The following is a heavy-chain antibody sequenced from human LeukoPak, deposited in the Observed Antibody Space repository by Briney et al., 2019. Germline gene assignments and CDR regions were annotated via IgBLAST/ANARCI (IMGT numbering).Heavy chain of an antibody. V-gene: IGHV3-23*01. CDR3: ANLYRSGWYFDY. Sequence: ETLSLTCTVSGGSISSGGYYWSWVRQAPGKGLEWVSAISGSGGSTYYADSVKGRFTISRDNSKNTVFLQMDSQRAEDTAIYYCANLYRSGWYFDYWGQGTLVTVSS. J-gene: IGHJ4*02. CDR2: ISGSGGST. CDR1: GGSISSGGYY. D-gene: IGHD6-19*01.